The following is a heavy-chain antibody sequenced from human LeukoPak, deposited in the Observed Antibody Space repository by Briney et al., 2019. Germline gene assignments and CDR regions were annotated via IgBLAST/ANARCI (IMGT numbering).Heavy chain of an antibody. J-gene: IGHJ4*02. CDR3: AKKTGATGFHPFDF. Sequence: GGSLRLSCAASGFTFGDYVMTWVRQAPGKGLEWVSGITGSAGTTYYADSVKGRFTISKDNSKNTVSLQMNSLRAEDTAVYYCAKKTGATGFHPFDFWGRGTRVTVP. CDR1: GFTFGDYV. CDR2: ITGSAGTT. D-gene: IGHD1-1*01. V-gene: IGHV3-23*01.